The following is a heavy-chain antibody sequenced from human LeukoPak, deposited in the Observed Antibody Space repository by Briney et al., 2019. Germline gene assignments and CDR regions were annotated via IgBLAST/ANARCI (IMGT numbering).Heavy chain of an antibody. D-gene: IGHD3-10*01. CDR2: IWVDGRHD. J-gene: IGHJ3*01. CDR3: AKEVAFGAGAYDV. Sequence: PGRSLRLSWAASGSAFISYVIHSVRQAAGKGLEWVAIIWVDGRHDDYGDSVRGRFTIARDNSRNTMYLRVNSLRVEDTALDLYAKEVAFGAGAYDVWGQGTRVTVSS. CDR1: GSAFISYV. V-gene: IGHV3-33*06.